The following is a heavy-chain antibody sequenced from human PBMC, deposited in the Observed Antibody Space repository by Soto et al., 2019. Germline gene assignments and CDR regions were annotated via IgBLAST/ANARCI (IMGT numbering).Heavy chain of an antibody. J-gene: IGHJ3*02. CDR2: IYPGDSET. CDR1: GYNFSKYW. Sequence: GESLKISCQGSGYNFSKYWIGWVRQMPGKGLEWMGNIYPGDSETRNSLSLQGQVTLSADKSINTAYLHFSSLKASDTAMYYCARPLGPGAFEIWGQGTMVTVSS. CDR3: ARPLGPGAFEI. D-gene: IGHD3-16*02. V-gene: IGHV5-51*01.